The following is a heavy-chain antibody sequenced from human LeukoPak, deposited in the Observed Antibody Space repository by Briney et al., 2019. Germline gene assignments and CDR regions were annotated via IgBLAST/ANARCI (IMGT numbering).Heavy chain of an antibody. D-gene: IGHD6-13*01. V-gene: IGHV1-2*06. Sequence: GASVNVSCTASGYTFTGYYMHWVRQAPGQGLEWMGRINPNSGGTNYAQKFQGRVTMTRDTSISTAYMELSRLRSDDTAVYYCASGIAAAPPYWYFDLWGRGTLVTVSS. CDR3: ASGIAAAPPYWYFDL. CDR2: INPNSGGT. J-gene: IGHJ2*01. CDR1: GYTFTGYY.